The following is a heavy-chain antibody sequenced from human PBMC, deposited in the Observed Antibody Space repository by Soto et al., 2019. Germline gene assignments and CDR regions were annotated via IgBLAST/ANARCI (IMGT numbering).Heavy chain of an antibody. CDR2: TIPIFGTA. Sequence: ASVKVSCKASGGTFSSYAISWVRQAPGQGLEWMGGTIPIFGTANYAQKFQGRVTITADKSTSTAYMELSSLRSEDTAVYYCARDGDTAMDYYYYGMDVWGQGTTVTVSS. CDR1: GGTFSSYA. D-gene: IGHD5-18*01. CDR3: ARDGDTAMDYYYYGMDV. J-gene: IGHJ6*02. V-gene: IGHV1-69*06.